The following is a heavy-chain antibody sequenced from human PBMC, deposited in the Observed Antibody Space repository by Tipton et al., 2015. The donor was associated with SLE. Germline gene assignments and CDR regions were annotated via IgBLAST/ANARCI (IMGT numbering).Heavy chain of an antibody. V-gene: IGHV3-23*01. J-gene: IGHJ4*02. Sequence: SLRLSCAASGFMFSCYAMRWVRQAPGKGLEWVSVISGGGGSTSYADSVRGRFTISRDNSKNTLYLQMDNLRGDDTAVYYCVPRQVDLDHWGQGTLVSVSS. CDR2: ISGGGGST. CDR3: VPRQVDLDH. CDR1: GFMFSCYA. D-gene: IGHD2-15*01.